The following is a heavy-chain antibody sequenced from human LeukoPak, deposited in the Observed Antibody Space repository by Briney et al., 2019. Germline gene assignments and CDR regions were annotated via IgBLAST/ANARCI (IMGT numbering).Heavy chain of an antibody. CDR3: ARAATSYCSSTSCYTGLFFDY. Sequence: ASETLSPTCTVSSGSISNYYWSWIRQSAGKGLEWIGRISSSGSTNYNPSLKSRVTISVDTSKNQFSLKLSSVTAADTAVYYCARAATSYCSSTSCYTGLFFDYWSQGTLVTVSS. J-gene: IGHJ4*02. CDR1: SGSISNYY. V-gene: IGHV4-4*07. D-gene: IGHD2-2*02. CDR2: ISSSGST.